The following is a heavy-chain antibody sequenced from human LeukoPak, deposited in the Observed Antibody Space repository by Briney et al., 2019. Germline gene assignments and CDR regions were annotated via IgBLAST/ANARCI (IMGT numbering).Heavy chain of an antibody. D-gene: IGHD1-26*01. V-gene: IGHV3-23*01. Sequence: GGSLRLSCAASGFTFSTYAMSWVRQAPGKGLEWVSAVSGSGGNTYYADSVKGRFTISRDNSKNTQYLQMNSLRAEDTAVYYCAKEDGRYSTWGAFDIWGQGTMVTVS. J-gene: IGHJ3*02. CDR3: AKEDGRYSTWGAFDI. CDR1: GFTFSTYA. CDR2: VSGSGGNT.